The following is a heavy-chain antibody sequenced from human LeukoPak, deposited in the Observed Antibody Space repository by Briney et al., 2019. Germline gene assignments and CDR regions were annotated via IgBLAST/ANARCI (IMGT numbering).Heavy chain of an antibody. Sequence: PSETLSLTCTVSGGSISTYYWSWIRQPPGKGLAWIGNVYYSGSTNYNPSLKSRVTISVDTSKNQFSLKLSSVTAADTAVYYCAREHYDILTGLYIDAFDIWGPGTRVTVSS. CDR3: AREHYDILTGLYIDAFDI. V-gene: IGHV4-59*01. CDR2: VYYSGST. D-gene: IGHD3-9*01. J-gene: IGHJ3*02. CDR1: GGSISTYY.